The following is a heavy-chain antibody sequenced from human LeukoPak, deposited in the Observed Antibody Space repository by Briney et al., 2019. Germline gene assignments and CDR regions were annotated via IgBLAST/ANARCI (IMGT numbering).Heavy chain of an antibody. J-gene: IGHJ5*02. Sequence: SETLSLTCTVSGGSISSSTYYWGWIRQPPGKGLEWIGSIYYSGSTYYNPSLKSRVTISVDTSKNQFSLKLSSVTAADTAVYYCARGRRWWAAAGTFWWFDPWGQGTLVTVSS. CDR2: IYYSGST. CDR1: GGSISSSTYY. D-gene: IGHD6-13*01. CDR3: ARGRRWWAAAGTFWWFDP. V-gene: IGHV4-39*07.